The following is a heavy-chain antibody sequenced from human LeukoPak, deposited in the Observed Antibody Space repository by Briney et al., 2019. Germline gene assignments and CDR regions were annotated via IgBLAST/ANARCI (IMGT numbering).Heavy chain of an antibody. J-gene: IGHJ4*02. Sequence: PGRSLRLSCAASGFTFSSYSMNWVRQAPGKGLEWVSSISSSSSYIYYADSVKGRFTISRDNAKNSLYLQMNSLRAEDTAVYYCARADSSGWSNDYWGQGTLVTVSS. D-gene: IGHD6-19*01. CDR2: ISSSSSYI. CDR1: GFTFSSYS. V-gene: IGHV3-21*01. CDR3: ARADSSGWSNDY.